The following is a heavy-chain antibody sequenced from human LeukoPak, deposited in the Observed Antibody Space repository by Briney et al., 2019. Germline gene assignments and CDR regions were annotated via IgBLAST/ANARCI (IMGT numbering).Heavy chain of an antibody. J-gene: IGHJ2*01. CDR1: GFTVSTNY. CDR3: ARVGDHFHWYLDL. CDR2: LYSGSST. Sequence: GGSLRLSCAASGFTVSTNYMNWVRQAPGKGLEWVSILYSGSSTYYADSVEGRFIVSRDSSKNTLYLQMNDLRAEDTAVYYCARVGDHFHWYLDLWGRGTLVTVSS. V-gene: IGHV3-53*01. D-gene: IGHD3-3*02.